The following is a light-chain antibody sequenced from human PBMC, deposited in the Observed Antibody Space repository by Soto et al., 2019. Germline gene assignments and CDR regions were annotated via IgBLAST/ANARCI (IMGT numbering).Light chain of an antibody. V-gene: IGKV3-20*01. CDR2: GVY. J-gene: IGKJ5*01. Sequence: VLIQLQGTLSLSPGETATLSSKSSEPIKTFYFGWYQHKPGQSPRLLINGVYTRATGIPDRFSGSGSGTDFTLTISRLEPEDFAIYYCQCDGSSLITFGQGTRLEIK. CDR3: QCDGSSLIT. CDR1: EPIKTFY.